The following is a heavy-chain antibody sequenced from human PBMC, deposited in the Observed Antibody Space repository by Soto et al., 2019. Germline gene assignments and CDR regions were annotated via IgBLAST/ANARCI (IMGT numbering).Heavy chain of an antibody. J-gene: IGHJ6*02. Sequence: PGGSLRLSCAASGFTVSSNYMSWVRQAPGKGLEWVSVIYSGGSTYYADSVKGRFTISRDNSKNTLYLQMNSLRAEDTAVYYCARYCSGGSCYSDYYYGMDVWGQGTTVTVSS. V-gene: IGHV3-53*01. CDR3: ARYCSGGSCYSDYYYGMDV. CDR2: IYSGGST. D-gene: IGHD2-15*01. CDR1: GFTVSSNY.